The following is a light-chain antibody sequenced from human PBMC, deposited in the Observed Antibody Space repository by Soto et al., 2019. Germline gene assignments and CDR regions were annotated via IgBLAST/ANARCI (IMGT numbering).Light chain of an antibody. CDR2: GTS. V-gene: IGKV3-20*01. CDR1: QTVTSSY. CDR3: QRIT. Sequence: EIVLTQSAYTLSLSTGERATLSCRASQTVTSSYLAWYQQKPGQAPRLLIYGTSNRATGIPDRFSGSGYGTDFTLTISRLEPEDSAVYYCQRITFGQGTRLEIK. J-gene: IGKJ5*01.